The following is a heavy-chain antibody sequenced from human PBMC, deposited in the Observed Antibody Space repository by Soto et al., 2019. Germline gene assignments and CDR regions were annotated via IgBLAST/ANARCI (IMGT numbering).Heavy chain of an antibody. D-gene: IGHD3-3*02. J-gene: IGHJ4*02. CDR3: ARSHYIFVLFIAY. CDR2: VYWTGST. Sequence: SETLSLTCSVSGDSITTNGYYWGWIRQPPGKGLQWIGNVYWTGSTFSHPSLTSRVFISVDTSKNEFSLRLTSVTAADTAVYYCARSHYIFVLFIAYWGPETPFTVP. V-gene: IGHV4-39*01. CDR1: GDSITTNGYY.